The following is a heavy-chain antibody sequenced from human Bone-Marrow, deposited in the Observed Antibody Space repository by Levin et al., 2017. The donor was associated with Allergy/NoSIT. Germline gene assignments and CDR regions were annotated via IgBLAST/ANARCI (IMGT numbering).Heavy chain of an antibody. V-gene: IGHV3-48*03. D-gene: IGHD3-22*01. CDR2: INIRGTTV. CDR1: GFTFTNFE. CDR3: ARQVPNSYSGSGYYFDS. Sequence: GGSLRLSCEASGFTFTNFEMNWVRQAPGRGLEWISYINIRGTTVYYADSVRGRFTISRDNAKTSLFLRMDSLTAEDTAVYYCARQVPNSYSGSGYYFDSWGQGTLVTVSS. J-gene: IGHJ4*02.